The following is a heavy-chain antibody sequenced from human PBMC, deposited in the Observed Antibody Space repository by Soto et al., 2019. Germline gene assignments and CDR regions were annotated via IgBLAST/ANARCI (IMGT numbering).Heavy chain of an antibody. V-gene: IGHV4-31*03. D-gene: IGHD3-10*01. CDR1: GGSISSGGYY. Sequence: QVQLQESGPGLVKPSQTLSLTCTVSGGSISSGGYYWSWIRQHPGKGLGWTGYIYYSGSTYYNPSLKSRVTISAASSMILFFLKLSSVTAAETAVYYCACEDGGVEELLPHTAYYFVYRCQGPLLSVSS. CDR3: ACEDGGVEELLPHTAYYFVY. J-gene: IGHJ4*02. CDR2: IYYSGST.